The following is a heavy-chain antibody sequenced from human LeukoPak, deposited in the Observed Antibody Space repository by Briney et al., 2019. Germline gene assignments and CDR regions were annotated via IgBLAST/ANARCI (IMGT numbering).Heavy chain of an antibody. CDR3: AREKDIVVVPHWNY. Sequence: SSETLSLTCAVSGYSISSGYYWGWIRQPPGKGLEWIGSIYHSGSTYYNPSLKSRATISVDTSKNQFSLKLSSVTAADTAVYYCAREKDIVVVPHWNYWGQGTLVTVSS. D-gene: IGHD2-2*01. V-gene: IGHV4-38-2*02. CDR2: IYHSGST. CDR1: GYSISSGYY. J-gene: IGHJ4*02.